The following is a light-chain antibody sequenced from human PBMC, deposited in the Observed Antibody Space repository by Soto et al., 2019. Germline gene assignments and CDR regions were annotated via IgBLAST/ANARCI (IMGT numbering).Light chain of an antibody. CDR2: DAS. CDR1: QSVSGSY. J-gene: IGKJ3*01. V-gene: IGKV3-20*01. CDR3: QQYGSSPTT. Sequence: IVLTQSPGTLSLSPGEGATLSCRASQSVSGSYLAWYQQRPGQAPRLLIYDASRRATGIPDRFSGSGSGTDFTLSISRLEPEDVAVYYCQQYGSSPTTFGPGTKVEIK.